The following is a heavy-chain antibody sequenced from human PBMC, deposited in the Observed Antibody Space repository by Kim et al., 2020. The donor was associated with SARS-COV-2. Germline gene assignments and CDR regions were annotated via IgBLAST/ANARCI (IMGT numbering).Heavy chain of an antibody. D-gene: IGHD3-10*01. V-gene: IGHV3-15*01. J-gene: IGHJ4*02. Sequence: RFTISRDDSKNTLYLQMNSLKTEDTAVYYCTTGRTHYGSGRKTPPPPDYWGQGTLVTVSS. CDR3: TTGRTHYGSGRKTPPPPDY.